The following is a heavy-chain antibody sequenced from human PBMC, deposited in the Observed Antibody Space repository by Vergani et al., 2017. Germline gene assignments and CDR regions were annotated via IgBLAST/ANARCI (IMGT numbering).Heavy chain of an antibody. CDR1: GYTFTRYA. V-gene: IGHV1-3*01. D-gene: IGHD1-26*01. CDR2: INAGNGNT. J-gene: IGHJ4*02. CDR3: ARGARGSDY. Sequence: QVQLVQSGAEVKKPGASVKVSCKASGYTFTRYAMHWVRQAPGQRLEWMGWINAGNGNTKYSQKFQGRVTITRDTSARTAYMELSSLRSEDTAVYYCARGARGSDYWGQGTLVTVSS.